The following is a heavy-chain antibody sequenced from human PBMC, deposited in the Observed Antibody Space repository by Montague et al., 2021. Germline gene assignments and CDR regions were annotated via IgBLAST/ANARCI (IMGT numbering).Heavy chain of an antibody. V-gene: IGHV4-39*01. Sequence: SETLSLTCTVSGGSISSASYYWGWIRQPPGKGLEFIGVIYYNGTTYHNPSLKSRLTVSMDTSKNQFSLKLSSVTAADTAVYYCARSLYCRGGSCYSGFDPWGQGTLVTASS. CDR3: ARSLYCRGGSCYSGFDP. J-gene: IGHJ5*02. D-gene: IGHD2-15*01. CDR1: GGSISSASYY. CDR2: IYYNGTT.